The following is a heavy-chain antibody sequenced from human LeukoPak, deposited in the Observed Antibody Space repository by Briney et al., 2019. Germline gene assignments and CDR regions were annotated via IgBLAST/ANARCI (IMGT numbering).Heavy chain of an antibody. V-gene: IGHV3-48*01. CDR3: ATSLNPSYDSGGYYPYYYYMDV. CDR1: GFTFSSYS. J-gene: IGHJ6*03. Sequence: GGSLRLSCAASGFTFSSYSMYWVRQAPGKGLEWVSYISSSSSSILCADSVKGRFTISRDNAKNSLFLQMNSLRAEDTAVYYCATSLNPSYDSGGYYPYYYYMDVWGKGTTVTVSS. D-gene: IGHD3-22*01. CDR2: ISSSSSSI.